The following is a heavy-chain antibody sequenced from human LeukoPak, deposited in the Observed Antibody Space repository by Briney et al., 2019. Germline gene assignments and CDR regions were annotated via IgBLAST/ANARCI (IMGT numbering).Heavy chain of an antibody. Sequence: PGGSLRLSCAASGFTFSSYAMHWVRQAPGKGLEYVSAISSNGGSTYYANSVKGRFTISRDNSKNTLYLQMGSLRAEDMAVYYCARGDELGYCSGGSCYPYSFDYWGQGTLVTVSS. J-gene: IGHJ4*02. CDR1: GFTFSSYA. V-gene: IGHV3-64*01. CDR3: ARGDELGYCSGGSCYPYSFDY. D-gene: IGHD2-15*01. CDR2: ISSNGGST.